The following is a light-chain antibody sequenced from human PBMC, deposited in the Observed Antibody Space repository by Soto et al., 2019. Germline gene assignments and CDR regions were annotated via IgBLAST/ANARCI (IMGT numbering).Light chain of an antibody. Sequence: EIVLTQSPGTLSLSPGERATLSCRASQSVSSSYLAWYQQKPGQAPRLLIYGASTRATGIPDRVSGSGSGTEFTLTISRLEPEDFEVYYCQHYDTSLWTFGQGTKVDIK. CDR3: QHYDTSLWT. CDR1: QSVSSSY. V-gene: IGKV3-20*01. J-gene: IGKJ1*01. CDR2: GAS.